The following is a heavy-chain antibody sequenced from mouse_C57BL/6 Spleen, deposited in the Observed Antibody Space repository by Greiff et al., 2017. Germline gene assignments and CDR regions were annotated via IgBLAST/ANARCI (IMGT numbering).Heavy chain of an antibody. CDR2: IDPEDGDT. CDR3: TTGPSNPRFAY. D-gene: IGHD4-1*01. J-gene: IGHJ3*01. Sequence: VQLQQSGAELVRPGASVKLSCTASGFNIKDYYMHWVKQRPEQGLEWIGRIDPEDGDTESAPKFPGKATMTADTSSNTAYLQLSSLTSEDTAVYYCTTGPSNPRFAYWGQGTLVTVSA. CDR1: GFNIKDYY. V-gene: IGHV14-1*01.